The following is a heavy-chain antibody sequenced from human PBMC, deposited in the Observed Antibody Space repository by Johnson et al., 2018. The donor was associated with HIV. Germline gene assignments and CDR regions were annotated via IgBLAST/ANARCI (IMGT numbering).Heavy chain of an antibody. V-gene: IGHV3-30*19. CDR2: IWYDGSNK. CDR3: ARAGRYSSSWYGGAFDI. CDR1: GFTFSSYG. J-gene: IGHJ3*02. Sequence: QAQLVESGGGVVQPGRSLRLSCAASGFTFSSYGMHWVRQAPGKGLEWVAVIWYDGSNKYYADSVKGRFTISRDNSKNTLYLQMNSLRAEDTAVYYCARAGRYSSSWYGGAFDIWGQGTMVTVSS. D-gene: IGHD6-13*01.